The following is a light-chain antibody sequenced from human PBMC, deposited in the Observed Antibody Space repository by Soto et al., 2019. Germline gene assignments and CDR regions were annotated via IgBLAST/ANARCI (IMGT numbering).Light chain of an antibody. CDR1: QSFSGTS. CDR3: HQYDNSLWT. V-gene: IGKV3-20*01. J-gene: IGKJ1*01. Sequence: EIVLTQSPGTLSLSPGERATLPCRASQSFSGTSLAWYQQKPGQAPRLLIYGVSNRATGIPDRFSGSGSGTDFTLTISRLEPEDFAVYYCHQYDNSLWTFGQGTKVDSK. CDR2: GVS.